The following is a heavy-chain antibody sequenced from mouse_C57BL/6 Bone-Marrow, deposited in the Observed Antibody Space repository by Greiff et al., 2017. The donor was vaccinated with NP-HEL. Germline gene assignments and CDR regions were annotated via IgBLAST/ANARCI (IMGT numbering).Heavy chain of an antibody. CDR1: GFTFSSYG. CDR3: ARQRSYYFDY. Sequence: EVKLVESGGDLVKPGGSLKLSCAASGFTFSSYGMSWVRQTPDKRLEWVATISSGGSYTYYPDSVKGRFTISRDNAKNTLYLQMSSLNSEDTAMYYCARQRSYYFDYWGQGTTLTVSS. CDR2: ISSGGSYT. J-gene: IGHJ2*01. V-gene: IGHV5-6*01.